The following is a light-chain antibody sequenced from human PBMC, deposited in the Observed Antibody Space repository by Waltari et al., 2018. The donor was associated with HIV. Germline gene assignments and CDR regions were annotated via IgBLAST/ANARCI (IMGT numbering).Light chain of an antibody. Sequence: QSVLTQPPSASGTPGQRVTIPCSGSSSNIGSNTVTWYQQLPGTAPKLLIYSNKQRPSGVPDRFSGSKSGTSASLAISGLQSEDEADYYCAAWDDSLNGWVFGGGTKLTVL. CDR3: AAWDDSLNGWV. V-gene: IGLV1-44*01. CDR1: SSNIGSNT. J-gene: IGLJ3*02. CDR2: SNK.